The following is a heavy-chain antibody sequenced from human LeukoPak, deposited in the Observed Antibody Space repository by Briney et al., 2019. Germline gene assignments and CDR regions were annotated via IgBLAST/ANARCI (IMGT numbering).Heavy chain of an antibody. D-gene: IGHD6-13*01. J-gene: IGHJ4*02. CDR1: GYTFTTYY. V-gene: IGHV1-46*01. Sequence: ASVKVSCKASGYTFTTYYMHWVRQAPGQGLAWMGLINPNGGSTDYAQQSQGRVTMTRDMSTSTVYMELSGLRSEDTAVYYCARRGSSTWYYFDYWGQGTLVTVSS. CDR3: ARRGSSTWYYFDY. CDR2: INPNGGST.